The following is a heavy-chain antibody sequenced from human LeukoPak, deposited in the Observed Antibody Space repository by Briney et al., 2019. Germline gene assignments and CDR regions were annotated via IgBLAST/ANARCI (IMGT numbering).Heavy chain of an antibody. Sequence: ASVKVSCKASGYTFTSYDINWVRQATGEGLEWMGWMNPSSGNTGYAQKFQGRVTISRNTSIRTDYMELSSLRSEDTAVYYCARITVTTRDNDAFDIWGQGTMVTVSS. D-gene: IGHD4-17*01. V-gene: IGHV1-8*03. CDR1: GYTFTSYD. CDR3: ARITVTTRDNDAFDI. CDR2: MNPSSGNT. J-gene: IGHJ3*02.